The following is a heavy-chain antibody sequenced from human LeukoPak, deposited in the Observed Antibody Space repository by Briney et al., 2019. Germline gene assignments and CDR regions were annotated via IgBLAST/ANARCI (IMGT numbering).Heavy chain of an antibody. CDR1: GFTFDDYA. D-gene: IGHD3-3*01. V-gene: IGHV3-9*01. CDR2: ISWNSGSI. J-gene: IGHJ4*02. Sequence: SGRSLRLSCAASGFTFDDYAMHWVRQAPGKGLEWVSGISWNSGSIGYADSVKGRFTISRDNAKNSLYLQMNSLRAEDTALYYCAKVAGYYHYYFDYWGQGTLVTVSS. CDR3: AKVAGYYHYYFDY.